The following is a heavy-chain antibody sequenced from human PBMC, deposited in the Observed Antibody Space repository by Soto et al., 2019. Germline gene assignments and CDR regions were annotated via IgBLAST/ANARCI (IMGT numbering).Heavy chain of an antibody. CDR1: GFSLSTSGVG. Sequence: QITLKESGPTLVKPTQTLTLTCTFSGFSLSTSGVGVGWIRQPPGKALEWLALLYWDDDKRYSPSLKSRLTITKDTSKNQVVLTMTNMDPVDTATYYCAHMERFLEWLLPQEGWFYPWGQGTLVTVSS. V-gene: IGHV2-5*02. D-gene: IGHD3-3*01. CDR2: LYWDDDK. J-gene: IGHJ5*02. CDR3: AHMERFLEWLLPQEGWFYP.